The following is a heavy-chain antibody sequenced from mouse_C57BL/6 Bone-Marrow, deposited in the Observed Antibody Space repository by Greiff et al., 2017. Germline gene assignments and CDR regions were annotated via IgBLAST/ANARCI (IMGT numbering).Heavy chain of an antibody. V-gene: IGHV2-2*01. CDR3: ARGAYLYAMDY. CDR2: IWSGGST. CDR1: GFSLTSYG. J-gene: IGHJ4*01. Sequence: VKVVESGPGLVQPSQSLSITCTVSGFSLTSYGVHWVRQSPGKGLEWLGVIWSGGSTDYNAAFISRLSISKDNSKSQVFFKMNSLQADDTAIYYCARGAYLYAMDYWGQGTSVTVSS. D-gene: IGHD5-5*01.